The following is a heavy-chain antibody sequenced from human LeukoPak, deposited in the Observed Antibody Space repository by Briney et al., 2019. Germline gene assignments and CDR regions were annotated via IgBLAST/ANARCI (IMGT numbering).Heavy chain of an antibody. J-gene: IGHJ4*02. Sequence: AGRSLRLSCAASGFSFISYGTHWVRQAPGKGLEWVGVISDDGRSRDYAASVKGRFAFSRDNSKDTMYPQINSLIDEDTVVYYCAKRPSDYGDYVSYFDYWGQGTLVTVSS. CDR3: AKRPSDYGDYVSYFDY. CDR1: GFSFISYG. CDR2: ISDDGRSR. D-gene: IGHD4-17*01. V-gene: IGHV3-30*18.